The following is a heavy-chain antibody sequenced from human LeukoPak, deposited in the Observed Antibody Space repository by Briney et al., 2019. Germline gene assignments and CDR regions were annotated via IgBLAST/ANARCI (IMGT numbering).Heavy chain of an antibody. D-gene: IGHD3-10*01. CDR1: GGSISSYY. CDR2: IYYSGST. J-gene: IGHJ4*02. V-gene: IGHV4-59*08. CDR3: ARGRDYYGSGSYYNEVGDIDY. Sequence: SETLSLTCTVSGGSISSYYWSWIRQPPGKGLEWIGYIYYSGSTNYNPSLKSRATISVDTSKNQFSLKLSSVTAADTAVYYCARGRDYYGSGSYYNEVGDIDYWGQGTLVTVSS.